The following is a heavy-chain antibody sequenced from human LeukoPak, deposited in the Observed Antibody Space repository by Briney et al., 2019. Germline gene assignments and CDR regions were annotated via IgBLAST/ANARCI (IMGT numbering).Heavy chain of an antibody. CDR2: IRQDGNEI. D-gene: IGHD2-8*02. CDR1: GFSISTYW. V-gene: IGHV3-7*01. Sequence: PGGSLRLSCVASGFSISTYWMSWVRQAPARGLEWVANIRQDGNEIHYLDSVKGRFTISRDNAKNSAHLQMNSLRAEDSAIYYCVRVVSGGSQAYWGRGTLVTVSS. CDR3: VRVVSGGSQAY. J-gene: IGHJ4*01.